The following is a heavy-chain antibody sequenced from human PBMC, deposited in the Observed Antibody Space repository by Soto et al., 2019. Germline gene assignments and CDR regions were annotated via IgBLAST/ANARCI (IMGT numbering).Heavy chain of an antibody. CDR2: IYHSGST. CDR1: GGSISSGGYS. J-gene: IGHJ6*02. CDR3: ARGGTLGSYYYYGMDV. Sequence: SETLSLTCAVSGGSISSGGYSWSWIRQPPGKGLEWIGYIYHSGSTYYNPSLKSRVTISVDRSKNQFSLKLSSVTAADTAVYYCARGGTLGSYYYYGMDVWGQGTTVTVSS. V-gene: IGHV4-30-2*01. D-gene: IGHD3-16*01.